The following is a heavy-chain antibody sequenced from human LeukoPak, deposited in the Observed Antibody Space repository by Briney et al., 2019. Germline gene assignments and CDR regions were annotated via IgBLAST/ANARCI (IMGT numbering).Heavy chain of an antibody. V-gene: IGHV1-69*06. J-gene: IGHJ6*02. CDR3: ASQIIVVVPAALRRRPEDYYYGMDV. CDR2: IIPIFGTA. Sequence: ASVKVSCKASGGTFSSYAISWVRQAPGQGLEWMGGIIPIFGTANYAQKFQGRVTITADKSTSTAYMELSSLRFEDTAVYYCASQIIVVVPAALRRRPEDYYYGMDVWGQGTTVTVSS. CDR1: GGTFSSYA. D-gene: IGHD2-2*01.